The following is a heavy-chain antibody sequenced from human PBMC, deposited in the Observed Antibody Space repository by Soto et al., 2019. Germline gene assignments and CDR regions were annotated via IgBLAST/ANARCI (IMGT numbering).Heavy chain of an antibody. CDR3: ARIRRYSSGWPEYYFDY. D-gene: IGHD6-19*01. CDR2: IDWDDDK. V-gene: IGHV2-70*11. Sequence: SGPTLVNPTQTLTLTCTFSGFSLSTSGMCVSWIRQPPGKALEWLARIDWDDDKYYSTPLKTRLTISKDTSKNQVVLTMTNMDPVDTATYYCARIRRYSSGWPEYYFDYWGQGTLVTVSS. J-gene: IGHJ4*02. CDR1: GFSLSTSGMC.